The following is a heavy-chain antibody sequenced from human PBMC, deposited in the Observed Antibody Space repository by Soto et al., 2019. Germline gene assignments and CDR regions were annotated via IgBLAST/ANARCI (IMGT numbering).Heavy chain of an antibody. J-gene: IGHJ4*02. D-gene: IGHD3-10*01. V-gene: IGHV3-23*01. CDR2: ISGSGGST. CDR1: GFTFSSYA. Sequence: EVQLLESGGGLVQPGGSLRLSCAASGFTFSSYAMSWVRQAPGKGLEWVSAISGSGGSTYYADSVKGRFTISRDNSKNTLYLQMNSRRYEDAAVYYCVLWPPYHFDYWGQGTLVTVSS. CDR3: VLWPPYHFDY.